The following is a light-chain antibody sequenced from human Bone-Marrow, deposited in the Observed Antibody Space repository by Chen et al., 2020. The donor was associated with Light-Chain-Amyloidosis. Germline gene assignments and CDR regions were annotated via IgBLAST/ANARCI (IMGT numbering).Light chain of an antibody. CDR2: GSS. J-gene: IGKJ4*01. Sequence: EIVLTQSPGTLSLSPGEGANLSCRASQTISSNYLTWYQQKFGQAPRLLIYGSSSRATGIPDRFTGSGSGTDFTLTINILEPEDVAMYYCQQYGTSPLTFGGGTKVEIK. V-gene: IGKV3-20*01. CDR3: QQYGTSPLT. CDR1: QTISSNY.